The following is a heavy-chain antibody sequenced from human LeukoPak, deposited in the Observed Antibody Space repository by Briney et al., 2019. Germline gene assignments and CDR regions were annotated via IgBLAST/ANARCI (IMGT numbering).Heavy chain of an antibody. CDR3: AREGYSSGWYGDYYYYGMDV. Sequence: SVKVSCKASGGTFSSYAISWVRQAPGQGLEWMGRIIPILGIANYAQKFQGRVTITADKSTSTAYMELSSLRSEDTAVYYCAREGYSSGWYGDYYYYGMDVWGQGTTVTVSS. D-gene: IGHD6-19*01. V-gene: IGHV1-69*04. CDR2: IIPILGIA. CDR1: GGTFSSYA. J-gene: IGHJ6*02.